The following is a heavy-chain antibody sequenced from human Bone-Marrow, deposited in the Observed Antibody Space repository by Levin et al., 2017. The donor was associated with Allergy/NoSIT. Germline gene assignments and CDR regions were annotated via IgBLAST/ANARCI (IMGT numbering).Heavy chain of an antibody. J-gene: IGHJ6*02. CDR2: INPNSGGT. CDR3: AREAIFGGGGYYGMDV. D-gene: IGHD3-3*01. Sequence: GESLKISCKASGYTFTGYYMHWVRQAPGQGLEWMGWINPNSGGTNYAQKFQGRVTMTRDTSISTAYMELSRLRSDDTAVYYCAREAIFGGGGYYGMDVWGQGTTVTVSS. V-gene: IGHV1-2*02. CDR1: GYTFTGYY.